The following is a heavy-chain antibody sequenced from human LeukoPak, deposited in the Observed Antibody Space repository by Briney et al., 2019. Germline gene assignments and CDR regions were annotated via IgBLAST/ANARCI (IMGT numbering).Heavy chain of an antibody. CDR3: ARNNYYGSG. V-gene: IGHV3-48*03. J-gene: IGHJ4*02. CDR2: ISSSGSAI. CDR1: GFTFSSYE. D-gene: IGHD3-10*01. Sequence: RPGGSLRLSCAASGFTFSSYEMNWVRQAPGKWLEWVSYISSSGSAIYYADSVKGRFTISRDNAKNSLYLQMNSLRAEDTAVYYCARNNYYGSGWGQGTLVTVSS.